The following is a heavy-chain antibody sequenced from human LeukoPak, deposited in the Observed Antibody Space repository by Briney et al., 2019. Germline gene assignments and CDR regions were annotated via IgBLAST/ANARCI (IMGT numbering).Heavy chain of an antibody. V-gene: IGHV4-59*01. D-gene: IGHD4-23*01. CDR2: ISNSGIT. Sequence: PSETLSLTCTVSGGSISSYHWNWIRQPPGQGLEWIGYISNSGITKYNPSLKSRVTISLETSKNQFSLRLTSVTAADTAVYYCAKASVTTAVLFDSWGQGTQVAVSS. CDR1: GGSISSYH. J-gene: IGHJ4*02. CDR3: AKASVTTAVLFDS.